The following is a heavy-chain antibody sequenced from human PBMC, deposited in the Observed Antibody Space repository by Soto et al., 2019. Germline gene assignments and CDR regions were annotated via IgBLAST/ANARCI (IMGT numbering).Heavy chain of an antibody. J-gene: IGHJ4*02. CDR2: ISGLNGNT. V-gene: IGHV1-18*01. CDR3: ARDLFGEDGAGYFDY. Sequence: QVHLVQSGVEVKKPGASVKVYCKASGYSFSTYGISWVRQAPGQGLEWMGWISGLNGNTNYAQNLQGRVTMTTDTSTSTAYMELRSLGFDDTAMYYCARDLFGEDGAGYFDYWGQGTLVTVSS. D-gene: IGHD3-10*01. CDR1: GYSFSTYG.